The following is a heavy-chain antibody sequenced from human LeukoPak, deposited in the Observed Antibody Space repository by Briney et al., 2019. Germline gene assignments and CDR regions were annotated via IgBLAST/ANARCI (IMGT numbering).Heavy chain of an antibody. Sequence: SETLSLTCAVYGGSFSDYYWSWIRQPPGKGLECIGEINQCGSTNYNPSLKSRVTISVDTSKIQLSLKLSSVTATDTAVYYCARGGPRYYYDSSGFYETDYWGQGTLVTVSS. V-gene: IGHV4-34*01. J-gene: IGHJ4*02. CDR2: INQCGST. CDR3: ARGGPRYYYDSSGFYETDY. D-gene: IGHD3-22*01. CDR1: GGSFSDYY.